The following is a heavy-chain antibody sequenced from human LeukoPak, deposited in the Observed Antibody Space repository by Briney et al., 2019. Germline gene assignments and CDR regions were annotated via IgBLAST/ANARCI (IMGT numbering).Heavy chain of an antibody. CDR1: GGSFSGYY. CDR3: ARDDSLNWFDP. D-gene: IGHD1-1*01. V-gene: IGHV4-34*01. CDR2: INHSGST. Sequence: SETLSLTCAVYGGSFSGYYWSWIRQPPGKGLEWIGEINHSGSTNYNPSLKSRVTISVDTSKNQFSLKLSSVTAADTAVYYCARDDSLNWFDPWGQGTLVTVSS. J-gene: IGHJ5*02.